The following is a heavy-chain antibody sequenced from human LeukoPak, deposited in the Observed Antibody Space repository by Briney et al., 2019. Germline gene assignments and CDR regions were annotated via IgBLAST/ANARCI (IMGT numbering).Heavy chain of an antibody. CDR2: IYYSGST. V-gene: IGHV4-39*07. J-gene: IGHJ5*02. D-gene: IGHD4-17*01. Sequence: SETLSLTCTVSGGSISSSSYYWGWIRQPSGKGLEWIGSIYYSGSTYYNPSLKSRVTISVDTSKNQFSLKLSSVTAADTAVYYCARTTVTSTDPWGQGTLVTVSS. CDR3: ARTTVTSTDP. CDR1: GGSISSSSYY.